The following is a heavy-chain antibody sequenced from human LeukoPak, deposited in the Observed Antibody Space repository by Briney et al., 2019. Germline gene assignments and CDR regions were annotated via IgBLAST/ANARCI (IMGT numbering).Heavy chain of an antibody. D-gene: IGHD6-13*01. J-gene: IGHJ2*01. CDR1: GFTFSSYW. Sequence: GGSLRLSCAASGFTFSSYWMHWVRQAPGKGLVWVSRINSDGSSTSYADSVKGRFTISRDNAKNTLYLQMNSLRAEDTAVYYCARAGGTAGSNWYFDLWGRGTLVTVSS. CDR3: ARAGGTAGSNWYFDL. CDR2: INSDGSST. V-gene: IGHV3-74*01.